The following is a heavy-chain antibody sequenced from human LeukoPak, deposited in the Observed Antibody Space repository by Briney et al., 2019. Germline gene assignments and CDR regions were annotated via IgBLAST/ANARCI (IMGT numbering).Heavy chain of an antibody. Sequence: SETLSLTCTVSGGSNSSSRYYWGWIRQPPGKGLEWIGSIYYSGSTYYNPSLKRRVTISVDTSKHQFALKLGSVTAADTAVYYCARQAGYYDFWSGSTLTQFDYWGQGTLVTVSS. CDR3: ARQAGYYDFWSGSTLTQFDY. V-gene: IGHV4-39*01. D-gene: IGHD3-3*01. CDR1: GGSNSSSRYY. CDR2: IYYSGST. J-gene: IGHJ4*02.